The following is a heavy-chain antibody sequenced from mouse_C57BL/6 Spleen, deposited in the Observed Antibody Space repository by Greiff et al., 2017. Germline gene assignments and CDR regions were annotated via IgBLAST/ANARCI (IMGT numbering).Heavy chain of an antibody. Sequence: QVQLQQSGPELVKPGASVKISCKASGYAFSSSWMNWVKQRPGKGLEWIGRIYPGDGDTNYNGKFKGKATLTADKSSSTAYMQLSSLTSEDSAVYCCARSFAYYDYGNAMDYWGQGTSVTVSS. CDR1: GYAFSSSW. CDR3: ARSFAYYDYGNAMDY. CDR2: IYPGDGDT. V-gene: IGHV1-82*01. D-gene: IGHD2-4*01. J-gene: IGHJ4*01.